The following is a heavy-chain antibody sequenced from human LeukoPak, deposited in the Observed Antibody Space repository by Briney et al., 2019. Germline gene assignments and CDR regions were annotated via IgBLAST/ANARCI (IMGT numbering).Heavy chain of an antibody. V-gene: IGHV4-59*01. CDR2: IYYSGST. CDR1: GGSISSYY. J-gene: IGHJ3*02. CDR3: AYHANPDAFDI. Sequence: KSSETLSLTCTVPGGSISSYYWSWIRQPPGKGLEWIGYIYYSGSTNYNPSLKSRVTISVDTSKNQFSLKLSSVTAADTAVYYCAYHANPDAFDIWGQGTMVTVSS. D-gene: IGHD1-14*01.